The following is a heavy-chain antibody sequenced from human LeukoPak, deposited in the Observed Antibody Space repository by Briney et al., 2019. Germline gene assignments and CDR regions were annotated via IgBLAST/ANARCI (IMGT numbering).Heavy chain of an antibody. D-gene: IGHD3-10*01. CDR2: ISAYNGNT. Sequence: ASVKVSCKASGYTFTSYGISWVRQAPGQGLEWMGWISAYNGNTNYAQKLQGSVTMTTDTSTSTAYMELRSLGSDDTAVYYCAIRYGSGTAFDYWGQGTLVTVSS. CDR3: AIRYGSGTAFDY. CDR1: GYTFTSYG. J-gene: IGHJ4*02. V-gene: IGHV1-18*04.